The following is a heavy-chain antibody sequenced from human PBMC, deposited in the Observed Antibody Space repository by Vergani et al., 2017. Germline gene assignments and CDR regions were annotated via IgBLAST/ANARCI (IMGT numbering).Heavy chain of an antibody. CDR2: IYYSGST. D-gene: IGHD3-16*01. V-gene: IGHV4-30-4*01. CDR3: ARGTEFGFDP. J-gene: IGHJ5*02. Sequence: QVHLQESVPGLVKPSQTLPLTCTVSGGSISSGDYYWGWIRQPPGKGLEWIGYIYYSGSTYSNPSLKSRVTISVETSKNQLSLKLSSVTAADTAGYYCARGTEFGFDPWGQGTLVTVSS. CDR1: GGSISSGDYY.